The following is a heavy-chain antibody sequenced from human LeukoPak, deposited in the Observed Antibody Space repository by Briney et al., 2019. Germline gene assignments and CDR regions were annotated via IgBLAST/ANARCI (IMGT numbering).Heavy chain of an antibody. V-gene: IGHV4-39*01. J-gene: IGHJ3*02. D-gene: IGHD6-19*01. Sequence: SETLSLTCTVSGGSISSSSYYWGWIRQPPGKGLEWIGSIYYSGSTYYNPSLKSRVTISVDTSKNQFSLKLSSVTAADTAVYYCARVYSSDWYRAFDIWGQGTMVTVSS. CDR2: IYYSGST. CDR1: GGSISSSSYY. CDR3: ARVYSSDWYRAFDI.